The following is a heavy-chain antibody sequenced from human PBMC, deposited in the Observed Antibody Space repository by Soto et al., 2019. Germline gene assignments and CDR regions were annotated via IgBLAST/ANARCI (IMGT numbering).Heavy chain of an antibody. D-gene: IGHD3-16*01. Sequence: QVQLVQSGAEVKEPGASVKVSCKASGYTFQNYHMHWVRQAPGQGLEWMGIIHPRGDTKTYAQRFRGRLSLTRETPPSTADLELSSLTSAATAVSFCASDLWVSWTVDYWGQGTLVTVSS. CDR1: GYTFQNYH. CDR2: IHPRGDTK. CDR3: ASDLWVSWTVDY. V-gene: IGHV1-46*02. J-gene: IGHJ4*02.